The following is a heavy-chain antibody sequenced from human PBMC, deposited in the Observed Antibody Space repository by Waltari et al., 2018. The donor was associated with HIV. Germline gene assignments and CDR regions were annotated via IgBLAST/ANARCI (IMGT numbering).Heavy chain of an antibody. D-gene: IGHD3-22*01. Sequence: CAASGFTFSSYAMSWVRQAPGKGLEWVSAISCSGCSTYYADSVKGRFTISRDNSKNTLYLQMNSLRAEDTAVYYCAKRGYYDSSGYYLDYWGQGTLVTVSS. J-gene: IGHJ4*02. CDR3: AKRGYYDSSGYYLDY. CDR2: ISCSGCST. CDR1: GFTFSSYA. V-gene: IGHV3-23*01.